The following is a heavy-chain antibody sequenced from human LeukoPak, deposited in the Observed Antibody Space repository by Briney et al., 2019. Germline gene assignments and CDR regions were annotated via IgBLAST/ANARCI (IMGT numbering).Heavy chain of an antibody. Sequence: SETLSLTCTVSDGSISPYYWNWIRQPPGKGLEWIAYIYYSGSTNYNPSLKSRVTISVDTSKNQFSLKLSSVTAADTAVYYCARDRHGDLDYWGQGTLVTVSS. D-gene: IGHD4-17*01. CDR1: DGSISPYY. J-gene: IGHJ4*02. CDR2: IYYSGST. CDR3: ARDRHGDLDY. V-gene: IGHV4-59*12.